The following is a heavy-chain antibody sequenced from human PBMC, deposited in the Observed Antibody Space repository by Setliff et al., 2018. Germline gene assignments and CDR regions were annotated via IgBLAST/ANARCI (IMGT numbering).Heavy chain of an antibody. Sequence: PSETLSLTCTVSDDSISSRHYYWSWIRQPAGKGLEWLGHIYTSWSTNYNPSLKGRVTISLDTSENEFSLKLNPVTAADTAVYYCARTGTYRYFDYWGQGTRVTVSS. D-gene: IGHD1-1*01. J-gene: IGHJ4*02. CDR1: DDSISSRHYY. V-gene: IGHV4-61*09. CDR2: IYTSWST. CDR3: ARTGTYRYFDY.